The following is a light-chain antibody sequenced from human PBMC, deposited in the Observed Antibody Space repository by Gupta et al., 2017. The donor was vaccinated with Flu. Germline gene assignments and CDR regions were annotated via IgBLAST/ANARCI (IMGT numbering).Light chain of an antibody. CDR1: QSLLYSNGYNY. CDR3: MQALQTPRNT. V-gene: IGKV2-28*01. CDR2: LGS. J-gene: IGKJ2*01. Sequence: DIVMTQSPLSLPVTPGEPAHISCRSSQSLLYSNGYNYLDWYLQKPGQSPQLLIYLGSYRASGVPDRFSGSGSGTDFTLKISRVEAEDVGVYYCMQALQTPRNTFGQGTKLEIK.